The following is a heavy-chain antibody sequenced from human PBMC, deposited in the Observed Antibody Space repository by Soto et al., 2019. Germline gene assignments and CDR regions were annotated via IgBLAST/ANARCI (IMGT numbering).Heavy chain of an antibody. CDR2: MNPNSGNT. CDR3: ARGRPFTYYDFWSGYYLFGMDV. D-gene: IGHD3-3*01. CDR1: GYTFTSYD. V-gene: IGHV1-8*01. J-gene: IGHJ6*02. Sequence: ASVKVSCKASGYTFTSYDINWVRQATGQGLEWMGWMNPNSGNTGYAQKFQGRVTMTRNTSISTAYMELSSLRSEDTAVYYCARGRPFTYYDFWSGYYLFGMDVWGQGTTVTV.